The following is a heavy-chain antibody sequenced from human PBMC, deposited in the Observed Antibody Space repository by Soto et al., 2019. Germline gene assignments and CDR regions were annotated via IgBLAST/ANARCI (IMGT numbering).Heavy chain of an antibody. J-gene: IGHJ4*02. Sequence: PSQTLSLTCAISGDSVSSNSATWDWIRQSPSRGLEWLGRTYYRSKWSNDYAVPVKSRITITPDTSKNQFSLQLSSVTPEDTAVYYCAKLTGSGGKWGQGTLVTVSS. V-gene: IGHV6-1*01. CDR1: GDSVSSNSAT. CDR2: TYYRSKWSN. D-gene: IGHD3-9*01. CDR3: AKLTGSGGK.